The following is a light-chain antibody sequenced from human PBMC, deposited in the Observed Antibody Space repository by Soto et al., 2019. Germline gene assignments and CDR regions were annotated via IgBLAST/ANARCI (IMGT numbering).Light chain of an antibody. J-gene: IGKJ1*01. Sequence: DIVMTQSPLSLPVTPGEPASISCRSSQSLLHSNGYNYLDWYLLKPGQSPQLLIYLGSNRASGDPDRFSGSGYSADFTLKISRVEAEDVGVYYCMQALQTLWTFGQGTKVEIK. V-gene: IGKV2-28*01. CDR2: LGS. CDR3: MQALQTLWT. CDR1: QSLLHSNGYNY.